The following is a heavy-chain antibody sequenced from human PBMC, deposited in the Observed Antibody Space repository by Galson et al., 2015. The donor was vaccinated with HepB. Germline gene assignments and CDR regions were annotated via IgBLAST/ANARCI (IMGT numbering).Heavy chain of an antibody. Sequence: SLRLSCAASGFTFSSYGMHWVRQAPGKGLEWVAVIWYDGSNKYYADSVKGRFTISRDNSKNTLYLQMNSLRAEDTAVYYCARDSGYGSGSYEGYWGQGTLVTVSS. D-gene: IGHD3-10*01. CDR3: ARDSGYGSGSYEGY. CDR2: IWYDGSNK. V-gene: IGHV3-33*08. J-gene: IGHJ4*02. CDR1: GFTFSSYG.